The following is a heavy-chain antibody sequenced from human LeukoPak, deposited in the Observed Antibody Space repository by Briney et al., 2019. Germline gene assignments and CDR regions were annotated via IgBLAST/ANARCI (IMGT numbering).Heavy chain of an antibody. J-gene: IGHJ4*02. CDR2: ISGSGGST. D-gene: IGHD2-8*01. CDR1: GFTFSSYS. CDR3: AKDFECTNGVCYKGYFDY. Sequence: GGSLTLSCAASGFTFSSYSLSWVRQAPGKGLEWVSAISGSGGSTYYADTVNARFTISRDNSKNTLYLQTNSLGAEDTAVYYCAKDFECTNGVCYKGYFDYWGQGTLVTASA. V-gene: IGHV3-23*01.